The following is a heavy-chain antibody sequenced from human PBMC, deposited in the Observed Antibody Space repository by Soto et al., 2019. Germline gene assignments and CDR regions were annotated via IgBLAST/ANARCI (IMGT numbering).Heavy chain of an antibody. Sequence: SVKVSCKASGGTFSSYAISWVRQAPGQGLEWMGGIIPIFGTANYAQKFQGRVTITADESTSTAYMELSSLRSEDTAVYYCARDQPEYYDILTGYFWIDPWGQGTLVTVSS. CDR3: ARDQPEYYDILTGYFWIDP. CDR1: GGTFSSYA. V-gene: IGHV1-69*13. D-gene: IGHD3-9*01. J-gene: IGHJ5*02. CDR2: IIPIFGTA.